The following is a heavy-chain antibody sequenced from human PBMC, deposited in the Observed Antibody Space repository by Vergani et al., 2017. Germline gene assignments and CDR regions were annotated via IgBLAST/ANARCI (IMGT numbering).Heavy chain of an antibody. CDR3: ARDGHDRSGPPEY. V-gene: IGHV1-69*09. CDR2: IIPILGIA. Sequence: QVQLVQSGAEVKKPGASVKVSCKASGGTFSSYAISWVRQAPGQGLEWMGRIIPILGIANYAQKFQGRVTITADKSTSTAYMELSSLRSEDTAVYYCARDGHDRSGPPEYWGQGTLVTGSA. CDR1: GGTFSSYA. J-gene: IGHJ4*02. D-gene: IGHD3-22*01.